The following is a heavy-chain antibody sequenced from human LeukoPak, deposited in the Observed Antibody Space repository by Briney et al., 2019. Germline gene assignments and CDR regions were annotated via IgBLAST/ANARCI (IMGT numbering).Heavy chain of an antibody. V-gene: IGHV4-34*01. J-gene: IGHJ5*02. Sequence: SETLSLTCAVYGGSFSGYYWSWIRQPPGKGLEWIGEINHSGSTNYNPSLKSRVTISVDTSKNQFSLKLSSVTAADTAVYYCARPSGRSGPNWFDPWGQGTLVTVSS. CDR2: INHSGST. CDR3: ARPSGRSGPNWFDP. D-gene: IGHD6-19*01. CDR1: GGSFSGYY.